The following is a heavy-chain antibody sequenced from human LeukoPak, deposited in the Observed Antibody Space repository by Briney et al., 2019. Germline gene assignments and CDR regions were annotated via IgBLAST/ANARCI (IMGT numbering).Heavy chain of an antibody. J-gene: IGHJ4*02. V-gene: IGHV3-33*08. CDR1: GFTFSSYG. CDR2: IWYDGSNK. D-gene: IGHD1-26*01. CDR3: ARSSGSYLGRWYYFDY. Sequence: PGGSLRLSCAASGFTFSSYGMHWVRQAPGKGLEWVAVIWYDGSNKYYADSVKGRFTISRDNSKNTLYLQMNSLRAEDTAVYYCARSSGSYLGRWYYFDYWGQGTLATVSS.